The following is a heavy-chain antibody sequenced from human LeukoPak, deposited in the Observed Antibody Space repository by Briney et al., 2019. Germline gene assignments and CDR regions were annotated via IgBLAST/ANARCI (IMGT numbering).Heavy chain of an antibody. CDR3: ARDVTFGGVIVTRDY. Sequence: GASVKVSCKASGGTFSSYAISWVRQAPGQGLEWMGWINPNSGGTNYAQKFQGRVTMTRDTSISTAYMELSRLRSDDTAVYYCARDVTFGGVIVTRDYWGQGTLVTVSS. D-gene: IGHD3-16*02. V-gene: IGHV1-2*02. CDR2: INPNSGGT. CDR1: GGTFSSYA. J-gene: IGHJ4*02.